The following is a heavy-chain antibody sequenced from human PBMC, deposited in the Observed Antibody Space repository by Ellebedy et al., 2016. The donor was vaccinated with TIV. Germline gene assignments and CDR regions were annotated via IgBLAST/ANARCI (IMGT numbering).Heavy chain of an antibody. J-gene: IGHJ4*02. CDR1: GYTLTELS. Sequence: ASVKVSCXVSGYTLTELSMHWVRQAPGKGLEWMGGFDPEDGETIYAQKFQGRVTMTEDTSTDTAYMELSSLRSEDTAVYYCATAEYYYDSSGPPLPVRWGQGTLVTVSS. CDR2: FDPEDGET. D-gene: IGHD3-22*01. CDR3: ATAEYYYDSSGPPLPVR. V-gene: IGHV1-24*01.